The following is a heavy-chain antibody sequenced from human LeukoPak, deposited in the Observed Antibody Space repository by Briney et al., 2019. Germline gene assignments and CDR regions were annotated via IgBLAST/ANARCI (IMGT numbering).Heavy chain of an antibody. V-gene: IGHV3-23*01. CDR1: GFTFSSYA. CDR2: ISGSGGT. J-gene: IGHJ4*02. D-gene: IGHD2-15*01. CDR3: AKEPSSSPDCSGGSCYFDY. Sequence: AGSLRLSCSASGFTFSSYAMSWVRQAPGKGLEGVSVISGSGGTYYADPVNGRFTISRDNSKNTLYLQMNSLRAEDTAVYYCAKEPSSSPDCSGGSCYFDYWGQATLVTVCS.